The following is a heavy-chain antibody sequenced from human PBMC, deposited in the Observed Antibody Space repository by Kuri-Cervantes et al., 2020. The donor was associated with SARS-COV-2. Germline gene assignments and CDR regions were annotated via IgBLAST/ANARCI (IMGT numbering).Heavy chain of an antibody. CDR3: ARDRTNWGSFRDAFDI. D-gene: IGHD7-27*01. J-gene: IGHJ3*02. CDR1: ETTFPNYD. CDR2: VKTNSGNT. Sequence: ASVKVSCKTPETTFPNYDINWVRQATGQGLEWMGMVKTNSGNTLYAQIFQDRVTMTRDASTSTAYMELSRLRSDDTAVYYCARDRTNWGSFRDAFDIWGQGTMVTVSS. V-gene: IGHV1-8*01.